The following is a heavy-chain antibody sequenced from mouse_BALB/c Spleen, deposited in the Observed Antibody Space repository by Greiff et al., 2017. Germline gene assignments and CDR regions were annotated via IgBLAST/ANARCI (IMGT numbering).Heavy chain of an antibody. Sequence: VQLQQSGAELAKPGASVKMSCKASGYTFTSYWMHWVKQRPGQGLEWIGYINPSTGYTEYNQKFKDKATLTADKSSSTAYVQLSSLTSEDAAAYYCARAYYRAAWFAYWGQGTLVTVSA. V-gene: IGHV1-7*01. CDR2: INPSTGYT. CDR3: ARAYYRAAWFAY. CDR1: GYTFTSYW. D-gene: IGHD2-14*01. J-gene: IGHJ3*01.